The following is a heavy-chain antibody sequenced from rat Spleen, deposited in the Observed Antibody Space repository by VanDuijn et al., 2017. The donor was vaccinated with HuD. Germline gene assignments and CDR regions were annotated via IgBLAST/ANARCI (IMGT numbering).Heavy chain of an antibody. J-gene: IGHJ3*01. CDR2: ISPSGGGT. V-gene: IGHV5-25*01. D-gene: IGHD4-3*01. Sequence: EVQLVESGGGLVQPGRSMKLSCAASGFTYNYYVMAWVRQAPTRGLEWVASISPSGGGTYYRDSVKGRFTVSRDNTRSTQFLQMDSLRSEDTATYYCARQDTSGYSNWFTYWGQGTLVTVSS. CDR3: ARQDTSGYSNWFTY. CDR1: GFTYNYYV.